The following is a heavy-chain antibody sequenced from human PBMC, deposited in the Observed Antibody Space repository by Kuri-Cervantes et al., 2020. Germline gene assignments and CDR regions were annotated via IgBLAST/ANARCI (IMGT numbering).Heavy chain of an antibody. D-gene: IGHD2-8*01. J-gene: IGHJ5*02. CDR3: ARARVMNNNWFDP. V-gene: IGHV1-2*04. CDR1: GYTFTGYY. Sequence: ASVKVSCKASGYTFTGYYMHWVRQAPGQGLEWMGWINPNSGGTNYAQKFQGWVTMTRDTSISTAYMELSSLRSEDTAVYYCARARVMNNNWFDPWGQGTLVTVSS. CDR2: INPNSGGT.